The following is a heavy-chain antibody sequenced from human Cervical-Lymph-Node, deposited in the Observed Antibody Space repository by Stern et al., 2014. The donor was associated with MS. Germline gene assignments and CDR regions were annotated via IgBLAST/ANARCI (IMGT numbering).Heavy chain of an antibody. CDR1: GFTFSSYS. V-gene: IGHV3-21*01. CDR3: ARDTAIAVAGTGFGY. CDR2: ISSRSSYI. J-gene: IGHJ4*02. Sequence: EVQLLESGGGLVKPGGSLRLSCAASGFTFSSYSMNWVRQAPGKGLECVSSISSRSSYIYYEDSVKGRFTNSRDNAKNSLYLQMNSLRAEDTAVYYCARDTAIAVAGTGFGYWGQGTLVTVSS. D-gene: IGHD6-19*01.